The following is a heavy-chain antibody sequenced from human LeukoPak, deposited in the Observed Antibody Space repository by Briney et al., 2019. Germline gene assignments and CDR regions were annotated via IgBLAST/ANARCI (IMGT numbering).Heavy chain of an antibody. Sequence: ALRLSCAASGFTFDDYALFWVRQAPGKGLEWVSGINWNSGGVDSADSVKGRYTTSRDNAKNSLYLQMNSLRAEDTAFYCAKGTGGYYGPFDSWGQGTLVTVSS. D-gene: IGHD3-22*01. J-gene: IGHJ4*02. CDR1: GFTFDDYA. CDR2: INWNSGGV. CDR3: AKGTGGYYGPFDS. V-gene: IGHV3-9*01.